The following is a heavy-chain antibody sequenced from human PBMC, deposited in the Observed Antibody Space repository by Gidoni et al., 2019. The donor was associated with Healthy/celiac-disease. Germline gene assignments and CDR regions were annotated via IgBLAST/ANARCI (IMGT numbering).Heavy chain of an antibody. CDR2: INPNSGGT. D-gene: IGHD3-3*01. V-gene: IGHV1-2*02. J-gene: IGHJ4*02. CDR3: ATSIFGVVGEYYFDY. Sequence: QVQLVQSGAEVKKPGASVKVSCKASGYTFTGYYMHWVRQAPGQGLEWMGWINPNSGGTNYAQKFQGRVTMTRDTSISTAYMELSRLRSDDTAVYYCATSIFGVVGEYYFDYWGQGTLVTVSS. CDR1: GYTFTGYY.